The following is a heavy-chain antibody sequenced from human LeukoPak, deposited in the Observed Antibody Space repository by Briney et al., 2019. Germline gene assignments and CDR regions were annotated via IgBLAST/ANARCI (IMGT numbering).Heavy chain of an antibody. D-gene: IGHD3-10*01. CDR2: IRSKANSYAT. CDR3: TRKLLLWFGESSYNWFDP. CDR1: GFTFSGSA. Sequence: GGSLRLSCAASGFTFSGSAMHWGRQASGKALEGVGRIRSKANSYATAYAASVKGRFTISRDDSKNTAYLQMNSLKTEDTAVYYCTRKLLLWFGESSYNWFDPWGQGTLVTVSS. J-gene: IGHJ5*02. V-gene: IGHV3-73*01.